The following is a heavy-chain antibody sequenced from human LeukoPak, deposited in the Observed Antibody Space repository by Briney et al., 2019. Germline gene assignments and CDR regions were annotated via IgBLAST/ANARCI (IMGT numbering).Heavy chain of an antibody. D-gene: IGHD2-2*01. Sequence: GGSLRLSCAASGFTFSSYAMSWVRQAPGKGLEWVSAISGSGGSTYYADSVKGRFTISRDNSKNTLYLQMNSLRAEDTAVYYCAILTGGPVGCSSTSCHLNNDYWGQGTLVTVSS. CDR3: AILTGGPVGCSSTSCHLNNDY. V-gene: IGHV3-23*01. J-gene: IGHJ4*02. CDR2: ISGSGGST. CDR1: GFTFSSYA.